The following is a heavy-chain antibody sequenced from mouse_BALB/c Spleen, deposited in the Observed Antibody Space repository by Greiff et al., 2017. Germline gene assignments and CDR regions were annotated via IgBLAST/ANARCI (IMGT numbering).Heavy chain of an antibody. D-gene: IGHD3-2*02. J-gene: IGHJ4*01. CDR1: GYAFSSYW. V-gene: IGHV1-80*01. Sequence: VQLQQSGAELVRPGSSVKISCKASGYAFSSYWMNWVKQRPGQGLEWIGQIYPGDGDTNYNGKFKGKATLTADKSSSTAYMQLSSLTSEDSAVYFCARSGWNGAMDYWGQGTSATVSS. CDR3: ARSGWNGAMDY. CDR2: IYPGDGDT.